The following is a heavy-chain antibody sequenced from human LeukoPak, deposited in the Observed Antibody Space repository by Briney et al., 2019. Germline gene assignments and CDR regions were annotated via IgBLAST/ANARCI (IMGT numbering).Heavy chain of an antibody. CDR3: AGGTYYYFDH. D-gene: IGHD1-26*01. CDR1: GGSISGYY. Sequence: SETLSLTCTVSGGSISGYYWSWIRQPPGKGLEWVGYIFYSGNTNYNPSLNSRVTISVDTSKNQFSLKVSSVTAADTAIYFFAGGTYYYFDHWGQGTLVTVSS. CDR2: IFYSGNT. J-gene: IGHJ4*02. V-gene: IGHV4-59*01.